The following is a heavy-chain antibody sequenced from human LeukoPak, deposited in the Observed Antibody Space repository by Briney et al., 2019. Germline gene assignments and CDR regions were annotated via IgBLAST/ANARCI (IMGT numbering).Heavy chain of an antibody. D-gene: IGHD4-23*01. CDR2: IYHTGRT. CDR3: ARGYGDNSGAFDI. Sequence: SETLSLTSAVSGGSIIVAAYSWSWIRQPPGKGLEWIGYIYHTGRTYSNPSLKSRVTISVDRSKNQFSLNLSSVTAADTAVYYCARGYGDNSGAFDIWGQGTMVTVSS. CDR1: GGSIIVAAYS. V-gene: IGHV4-30-2*01. J-gene: IGHJ3*02.